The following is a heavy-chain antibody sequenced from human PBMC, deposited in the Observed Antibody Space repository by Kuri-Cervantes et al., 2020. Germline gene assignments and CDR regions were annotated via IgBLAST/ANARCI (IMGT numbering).Heavy chain of an antibody. J-gene: IGHJ3*02. V-gene: IGHV3-15*01. CDR1: GFTFSSYG. D-gene: IGHD2-15*01. Sequence: GGSLRLSCAASGFTFSSYGMHWVRQAPGKGLEWVGRIKSKTDGGTTDYAAPVKGRFTISRDDSKNTLYLQMNSLKTEDTAVYYCTSRVYCSGGSCPNDAFDIWGQGTMVTVSS. CDR3: TSRVYCSGGSCPNDAFDI. CDR2: IKSKTDGGTT.